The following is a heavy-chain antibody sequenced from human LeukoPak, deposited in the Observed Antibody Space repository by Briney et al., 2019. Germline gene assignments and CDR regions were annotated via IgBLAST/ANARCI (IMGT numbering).Heavy chain of an antibody. CDR2: IYYSGST. Sequence: SETLSLTCTVSGGSISSNSHYRGWIRQPPGKGLEWIGSIYYSGSTYYNPSLKSRVTISVDTSKNQLSPKLSSVTAADTAVYYCARGPKAAGGYNFDFWGQGTLVTVSS. J-gene: IGHJ4*02. CDR1: GGSISSNSHY. V-gene: IGHV4-39*01. CDR3: ARGPKAAGGYNFDF. D-gene: IGHD6-13*01.